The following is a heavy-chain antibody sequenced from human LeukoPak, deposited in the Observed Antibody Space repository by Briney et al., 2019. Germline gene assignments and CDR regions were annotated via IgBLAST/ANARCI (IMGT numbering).Heavy chain of an antibody. D-gene: IGHD6-19*01. J-gene: IGHJ4*02. CDR2: ISGSGEDT. CDR3: ARVGLAVAGDPFDY. Sequence: GGSLRLSCATSGFTFTSFAMNWVRQAPGKGLEWVSAISGSGEDTYYADSVKGRFTISRDHYKNTVFLQMNSLRAEDTAVYYCARVGLAVAGDPFDYWGQGTLVTVSS. V-gene: IGHV3-23*01. CDR1: GFTFTSFA.